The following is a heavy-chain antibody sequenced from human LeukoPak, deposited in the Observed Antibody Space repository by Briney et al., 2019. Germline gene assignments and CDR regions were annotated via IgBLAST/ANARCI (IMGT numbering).Heavy chain of an antibody. Sequence: GGSLRLSCAASGFTFNSYAMQWFRQAPDKGLECVAAISNDGSNKHYADSLKGRFTISRYNYKNTLYLQMNSLRAEDTAVYYCAKVDIVATIDAGRLVDYWGQGTLVTVSS. CDR1: GFTFNSYA. CDR2: ISNDGSNK. V-gene: IGHV3-30*04. CDR3: AKVDIVATIDAGRLVDY. D-gene: IGHD5-12*01. J-gene: IGHJ4*02.